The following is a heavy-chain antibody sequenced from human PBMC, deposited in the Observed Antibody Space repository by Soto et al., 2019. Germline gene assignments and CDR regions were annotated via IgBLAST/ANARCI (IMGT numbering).Heavy chain of an antibody. J-gene: IGHJ6*02. CDR2: ISAAGDP. V-gene: IGHV3-13*05. Sequence: EVQLVESGGGLVQPGGSLRLSCEASGFTFRNYDMHWVRQGTGKGLEWVSGISAAGDPDYADSVEGRFTISRENAQNSFFLQINSLSVGDTAVYYCARTDRDFYGLDVWGQGTTVIVAS. CDR1: GFTFRNYD. CDR3: ARTDRDFYGLDV.